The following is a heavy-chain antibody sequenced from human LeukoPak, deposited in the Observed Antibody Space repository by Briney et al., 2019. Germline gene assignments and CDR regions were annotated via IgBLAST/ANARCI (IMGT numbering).Heavy chain of an antibody. V-gene: IGHV3-23*01. CDR1: GFTFSSYA. CDR3: AKGRTPRVVVVAATLDGFDY. CDR2: ISGSGGST. J-gene: IGHJ4*02. Sequence: GGSLRLSCAASGFTFSSYAMSWVRQAPGKGLEWVSAISGSGGSTYYADSVKGRFTISRDNSKNTLYLQMNSLRAEDTAVYHCAKGRTPRVVVVAATLDGFDYWGQGTLVTVSS. D-gene: IGHD2-15*01.